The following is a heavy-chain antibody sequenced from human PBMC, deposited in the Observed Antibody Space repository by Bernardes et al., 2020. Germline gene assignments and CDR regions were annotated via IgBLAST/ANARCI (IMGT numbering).Heavy chain of an antibody. CDR2: ISAYNGNT. J-gene: IGHJ5*02. CDR1: GYTFTSYG. D-gene: IGHD3-22*01. Sequence: ASVKVSFKASGYTFTSYGISWVRQAPGQGLEWMGWISAYNGNTNYAQKLQGRVTMTTDTSTSTAYMELRSLRSDDTAVYYCARPRGDYYDSSGLFDPWGQGTLVTVSS. V-gene: IGHV1-18*01. CDR3: ARPRGDYYDSSGLFDP.